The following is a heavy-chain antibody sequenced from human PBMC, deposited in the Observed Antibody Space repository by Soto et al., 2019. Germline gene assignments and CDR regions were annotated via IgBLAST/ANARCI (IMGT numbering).Heavy chain of an antibody. D-gene: IGHD6-13*01. Sequence: EVQLLESGGGLVQPEGSLRLSCAASGFTFSSYAMSWVRQAPGKGLKWVSGISGGGGTAYYADSVKGRFTISRDNSKNTLYLQVNSLRAEDTAVYYCAKDQAAAGTISRYFQHWGQGTLVTVSS. CDR3: AKDQAAAGTISRYFQH. CDR2: ISGGGGTA. V-gene: IGHV3-23*01. J-gene: IGHJ1*01. CDR1: GFTFSSYA.